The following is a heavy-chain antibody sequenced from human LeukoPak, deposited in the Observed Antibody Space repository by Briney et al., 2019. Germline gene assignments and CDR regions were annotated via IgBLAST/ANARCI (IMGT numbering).Heavy chain of an antibody. Sequence: KASETLSLTCAVYGGSFSGYYWSWIRQPPGKGLEWIGEINHSGSTNYNPSLKSRVTISVDTSKNQFSLKLSSVPAADTAVYYCARQEYDYVWGSYRTHPVDYWGQGTLVTVSS. J-gene: IGHJ4*02. CDR1: GGSFSGYY. V-gene: IGHV4-34*01. D-gene: IGHD3-16*02. CDR2: INHSGST. CDR3: ARQEYDYVWGSYRTHPVDY.